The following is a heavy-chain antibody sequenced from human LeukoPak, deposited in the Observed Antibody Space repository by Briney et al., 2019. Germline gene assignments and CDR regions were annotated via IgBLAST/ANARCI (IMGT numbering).Heavy chain of an antibody. D-gene: IGHD1-20*01. CDR1: GGTFSSYA. CDR2: IIPIFGTA. J-gene: IGHJ6*03. Sequence: ASVKVSCKASGGTFSSYAISWVRQAPGQGLEWMGGIIPIFGTANYAQKFQGRVTITADESTSTAYMELSSLRSEDTAVYYCARDVLDWGITGTYYYYYYMDVWGKGTTVTVSS. CDR3: ARDVLDWGITGTYYYYYYMDV. V-gene: IGHV1-69*13.